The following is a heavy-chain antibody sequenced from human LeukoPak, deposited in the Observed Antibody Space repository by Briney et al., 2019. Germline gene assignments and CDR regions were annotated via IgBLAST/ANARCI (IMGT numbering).Heavy chain of an antibody. CDR3: ARGARGDYYYYYMDV. V-gene: IGHV3-74*01. Sequence: PGGSLRLSCGASGFTFSSYWMHWVRQAPGKGLVWVSRINNDGSSTSYADSVQGRFTISRDNAKNTLYLQMNSLRAEDTALYYCARGARGDYYYYYMDVWGKGTTVTVSS. CDR2: INNDGSST. D-gene: IGHD3-10*01. CDR1: GFTFSSYW. J-gene: IGHJ6*03.